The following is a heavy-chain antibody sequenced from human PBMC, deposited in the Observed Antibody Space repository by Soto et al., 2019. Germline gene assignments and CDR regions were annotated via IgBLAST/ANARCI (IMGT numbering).Heavy chain of an antibody. Sequence: QVQLVQSGAEVKKPGSSVKVSCKASGGTFSSYAISWVRQAPGQGLEWMGGIIPIFGTANYAQKFQGRVTITADESTSTAYMELSSLRSEDTAVYYCARVGGRWGYSGGDCYPHAFDIWGQGTMVTVSS. CDR1: GGTFSSYA. D-gene: IGHD2-21*02. J-gene: IGHJ3*02. CDR3: ARVGGRWGYSGGDCYPHAFDI. CDR2: IIPIFGTA. V-gene: IGHV1-69*01.